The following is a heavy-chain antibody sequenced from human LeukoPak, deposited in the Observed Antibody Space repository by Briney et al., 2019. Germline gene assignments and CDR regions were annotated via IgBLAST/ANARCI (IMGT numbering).Heavy chain of an antibody. V-gene: IGHV4-31*03. CDR2: IYYSGST. CDR1: GGSISSGGYY. J-gene: IGHJ4*02. D-gene: IGHD6-13*01. Sequence: SETLSLTCTVSGGSISSGGYYWSWIRQHPGKGLEWIGYIYYSGSTYYNPSLKSRVTISVDTSKNQFSLKLSSVTAADTAVYYCARGRVYSSSVDYWGQGTLVTVSS. CDR3: ARGRVYSSSVDY.